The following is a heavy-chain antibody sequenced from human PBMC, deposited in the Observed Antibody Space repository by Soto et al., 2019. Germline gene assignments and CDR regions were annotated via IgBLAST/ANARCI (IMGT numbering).Heavy chain of an antibody. CDR3: SRSLNA. CDR1: GFTFTSWW. J-gene: IGHJ5*02. V-gene: IGHV3-7*01. Sequence: GGSLRLSCAASGFTFTSWWMDWARQTPGKGLEWVANINQDGSEKNYVDSVKGRFTISRDNAKNSVYLQMTSLTAEDSALYYCSRSLNAWGQGTLVTVSS. CDR2: INQDGSEK.